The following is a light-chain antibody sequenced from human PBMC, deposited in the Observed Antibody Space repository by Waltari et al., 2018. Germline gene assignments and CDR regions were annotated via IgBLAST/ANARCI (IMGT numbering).Light chain of an antibody. Sequence: EIVFTQSPGSLSLSPGERATLSCRASQSVSKYLAWYQQKPGQAPRLLIYHASSRATGIPDRFSGSGFGTDFSLTISRLEPEDFAVYYCQKYESLPATFGQGTKVEIK. V-gene: IGKV3-20*01. J-gene: IGKJ1*01. CDR3: QKYESLPAT. CDR1: QSVSKY. CDR2: HAS.